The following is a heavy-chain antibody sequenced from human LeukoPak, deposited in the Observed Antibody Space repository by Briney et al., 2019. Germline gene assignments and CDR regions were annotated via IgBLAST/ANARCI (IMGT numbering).Heavy chain of an antibody. V-gene: IGHV4-39*01. J-gene: IGHJ4*02. D-gene: IGHD1-26*01. CDR2: IYYSGST. CDR3: ARGSRGSYRSLGY. CDR1: GGSISSSSYY. Sequence: PSETLSLTCTVSGGSISSSSYYWGWIRQPPGKGLEWIGSIYYSGSTYYNPSLRGRVTISVDTSENQFSLKLSSVTAADTAVYYCARGSRGSYRSLGYWGQGTLVTVSS.